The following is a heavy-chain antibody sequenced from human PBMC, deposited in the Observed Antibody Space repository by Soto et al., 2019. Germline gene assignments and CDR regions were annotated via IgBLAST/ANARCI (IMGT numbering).Heavy chain of an antibody. J-gene: IGHJ6*01. CDR2: RRNRVNSHTT. Sequence: EVQLVESGGGLVPPGGSLRLSCAASGFTFSDHYMDWVRQAPGKGLEWVARRRNRVNSHTTEYAASVQGRFTISRDESKSSLYLQMHGLKIEDTAVYYCTRGLLGGAPSYTFHGMDVWGQGTTVTVSS. V-gene: IGHV3-72*01. D-gene: IGHD1-26*01. CDR1: GFTFSDHY. CDR3: TRGLLGGAPSYTFHGMDV.